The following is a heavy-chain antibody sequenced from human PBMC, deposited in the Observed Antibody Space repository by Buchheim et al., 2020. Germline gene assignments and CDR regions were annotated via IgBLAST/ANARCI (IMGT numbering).Heavy chain of an antibody. Sequence: EVQLVESGGGLVQPGGSLRLSCAASGFTFSSYWMSWVRQAPGKGLEWVANIKQDGSEKYYVDSVKGRFTISRDNAKNSLYLKMNSLRAEDPAVYYCARDPYGDYVRTVLDYWGQGTL. V-gene: IGHV3-7*01. D-gene: IGHD4-17*01. CDR2: IKQDGSEK. CDR3: ARDPYGDYVRTVLDY. J-gene: IGHJ4*02. CDR1: GFTFSSYW.